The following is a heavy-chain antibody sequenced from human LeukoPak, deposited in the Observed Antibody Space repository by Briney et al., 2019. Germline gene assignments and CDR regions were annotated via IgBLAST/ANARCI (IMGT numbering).Heavy chain of an antibody. V-gene: IGHV4-34*01. Sequence: SETLSLTCAVYGGSFSGYYWSWIRQPPGKGLEWIGEINHSGSTNYNPSLKSRVTISVDTSENQFSLKLSSVTAADTAVYYCARHMVRGVTQNYYYYMDVWGKGTTVTISS. CDR1: GGSFSGYY. CDR3: ARHMVRGVTQNYYYYMDV. D-gene: IGHD3-10*01. J-gene: IGHJ6*03. CDR2: INHSGST.